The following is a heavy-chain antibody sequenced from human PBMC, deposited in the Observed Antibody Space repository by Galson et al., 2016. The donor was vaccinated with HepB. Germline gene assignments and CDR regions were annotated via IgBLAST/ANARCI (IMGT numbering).Heavy chain of an antibody. D-gene: IGHD1-1*01. CDR2: TYYRSKWYY. CDR3: ARDLGGAYGTGRSLDY. CDR1: GDSVSSNSAA. Sequence: CAISGDSVSSNSAAWNWIRQSPSRGLEWLGRTYYRSKWYYDYAVPVKSRITINPDTSKNQFSLHLNSATPEDTAVYYCARDLGGAYGTGRSLDYWGQGTLVTVSS. V-gene: IGHV6-1*01. J-gene: IGHJ4*02.